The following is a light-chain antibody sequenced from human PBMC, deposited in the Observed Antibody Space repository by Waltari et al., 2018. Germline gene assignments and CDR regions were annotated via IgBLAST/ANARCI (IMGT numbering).Light chain of an antibody. CDR2: NGD. V-gene: IGLV2-14*03. CDR1: SGDVGVRVY. Sequence: QSALTQPASVSGSPGQSITLSCPGSSGDVGVRVYVSWYQHPPGKAPKPIIYNGDYRPSGVSSRFSGFKSGNTASLTISGLQAEDEADYYCSSYSDSRTLFGGGTKVTVL. CDR3: SSYSDSRTL. J-gene: IGLJ2*01.